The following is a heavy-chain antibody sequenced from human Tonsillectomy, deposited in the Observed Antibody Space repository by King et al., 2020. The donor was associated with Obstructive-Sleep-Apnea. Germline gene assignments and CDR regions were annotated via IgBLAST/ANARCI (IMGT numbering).Heavy chain of an antibody. V-gene: IGHV4-59*08. CDR1: ADSISNYY. J-gene: IGHJ4*02. Sequence: QLQESGPGLVKPSETLSVTCTVSADSISNYYWRWIRQPPGKGLEWIGYMYYSGNTNYNPSLQGRATISVDTSTLQFSLRPSSVTAADTAVYYCARHRGVEDYGGYGDYFDYWGQGTLVTGAS. CDR3: ARHRGVEDYGGYGDYFDY. D-gene: IGHD5-12*01. CDR2: MYYSGNT.